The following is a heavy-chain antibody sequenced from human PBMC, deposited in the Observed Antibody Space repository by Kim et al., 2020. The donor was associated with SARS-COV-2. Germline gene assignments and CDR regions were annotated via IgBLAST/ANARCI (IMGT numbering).Heavy chain of an antibody. V-gene: IGHV3-21*01. CDR1: GFTFSSYS. Sequence: GGSLRLSCAASGFTFSSYSLSWVRQAPGKGLEWVSSITPTGSYTYYADSVKGRFTISRDNAKDSLYLQVNSLRAEDTAVYYCARDATYGSNSWGYLTRTFDYWGQGILVTVSS. D-gene: IGHD4-17*01. CDR2: ITPTGSYT. J-gene: IGHJ4*02. CDR3: ARDATYGSNSWGYLTRTFDY.